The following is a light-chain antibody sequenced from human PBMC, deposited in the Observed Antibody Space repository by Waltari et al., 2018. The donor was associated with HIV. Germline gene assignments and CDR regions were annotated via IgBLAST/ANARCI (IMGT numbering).Light chain of an antibody. CDR3: SSYRSTSTLGV. J-gene: IGLJ1*01. CDR1: SSDVGGYNY. CDR2: EVT. V-gene: IGLV2-14*01. Sequence: QSALTQPASVSGSPGQSITISCTGTSSDVGGYNYVSWYQHHPGKAPKLIIFEVTNRPSGVSNLFSGSKSGNTASLTISGLQADDEADYYCSSYRSTSTLGVFGTGTKVIVL.